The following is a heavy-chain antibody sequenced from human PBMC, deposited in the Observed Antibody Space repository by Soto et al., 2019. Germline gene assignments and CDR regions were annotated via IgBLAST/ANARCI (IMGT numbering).Heavy chain of an antibody. CDR2: IIPVYGTV. CDR3: ARVGGVTGMTTILDY. CDR1: GGTFGHNG. Sequence: QVQLVQSGTEVTKPGSSVQVSCKLSGGTFGHNGISWVRQVPGQGLEWLGGIIPVYGTVNYALKFLGKVSITADKSTRTAYMELSGLRPEDTALYFCARVGGVTGMTTILDYWGQGTLIHVSS. D-gene: IGHD2-8*02. J-gene: IGHJ4*02. V-gene: IGHV1-69*14.